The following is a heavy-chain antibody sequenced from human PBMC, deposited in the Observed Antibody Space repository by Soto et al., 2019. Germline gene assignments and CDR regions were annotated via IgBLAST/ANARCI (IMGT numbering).Heavy chain of an antibody. J-gene: IGHJ6*02. CDR1: GFTFSSYW. CDR2: IKQDGSEK. Sequence: GGSLRLSCAASGFTFSSYWMSWVRQAPGKGLEWVANIKQDGSEKYYVDSVKGRFTISRDNAKNSLYLQMNSLRAEDTAVYYCAREVIVVVPAAITHYYYYGMDVWGQGTTVTVSS. D-gene: IGHD2-2*02. V-gene: IGHV3-7*05. CDR3: AREVIVVVPAAITHYYYYGMDV.